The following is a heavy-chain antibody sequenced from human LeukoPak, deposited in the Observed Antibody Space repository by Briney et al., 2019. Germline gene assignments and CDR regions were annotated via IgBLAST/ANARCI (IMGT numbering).Heavy chain of an antibody. Sequence: ASVKVSCKASGYTFTSYAMHWVRQAPGQRLEWMGWINAGNSNTKYSQKFQGRVTITRDTSASTAYMGLRSLRSDDTAVYYCARGVLVVPAALPGYYYYGMDVWGQGTTVTVSS. CDR1: GYTFTSYA. D-gene: IGHD2-2*01. V-gene: IGHV1-3*01. J-gene: IGHJ6*02. CDR3: ARGVLVVPAALPGYYYYGMDV. CDR2: INAGNSNT.